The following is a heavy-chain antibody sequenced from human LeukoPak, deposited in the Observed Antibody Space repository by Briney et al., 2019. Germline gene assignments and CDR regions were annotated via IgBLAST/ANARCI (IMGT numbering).Heavy chain of an antibody. D-gene: IGHD6-19*01. J-gene: IGHJ4*02. V-gene: IGHV3-9*01. CDR2: ISWNSGYI. Sequence: GGSLRLSCAASGFTFDNYAMHWVRQAPGKGLEWLSIISWNSGYIGYADSVKGRFTISRDNAKKSMDLQMNSLRAEDTAFYYCAKVRGTYSSGYFFDYWGQGTLVTVSS. CDR3: AKVRGTYSSGYFFDY. CDR1: GFTFDNYA.